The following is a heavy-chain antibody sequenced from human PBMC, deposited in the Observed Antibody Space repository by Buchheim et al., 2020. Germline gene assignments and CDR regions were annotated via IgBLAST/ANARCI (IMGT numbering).Heavy chain of an antibody. CDR3: ARGRWYNWNYYDY. D-gene: IGHD1-20*01. CDR2: INHSGST. V-gene: IGHV4-34*01. CDR1: GGSFSGYY. Sequence: QVQLQQWGAGLLKPSETLSLTCAVYGGSFSGYYWSWIRQPPGKGLEWIGEINHSGSTNYNPSLKSRVTISVDTSKNKFSLKLSSVTAADTAVYYCARGRWYNWNYYDYWGQGTL. J-gene: IGHJ4*02.